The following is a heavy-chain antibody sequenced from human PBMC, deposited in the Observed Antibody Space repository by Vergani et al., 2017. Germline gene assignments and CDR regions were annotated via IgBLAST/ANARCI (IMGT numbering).Heavy chain of an antibody. V-gene: IGHV3-7*01. Sequence: EVQLVESGGGLVQPGGSLRLSCAASGFTFSSYWMSWVRQAPGTGLEWVANIKQDGSEKYYVDSVKGRFTISRDNAKNSLYLQMNSLRAEDTAVYYCARDHYDFWSGYPTNWYFDLWGRGTLVTVSS. CDR2: IKQDGSEK. D-gene: IGHD3-3*01. J-gene: IGHJ2*01. CDR1: GFTFSSYW. CDR3: ARDHYDFWSGYPTNWYFDL.